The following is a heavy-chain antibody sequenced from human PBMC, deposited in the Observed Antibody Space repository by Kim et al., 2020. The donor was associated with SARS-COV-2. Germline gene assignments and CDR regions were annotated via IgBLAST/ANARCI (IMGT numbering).Heavy chain of an antibody. CDR3: ARGTSETPGIDY. CDR2: IDTDGTYT. CDR1: GFSFSNYW. J-gene: IGHJ4*02. Sequence: GGSLRLSCAASGFSFSNYWFHWVRQVPGEGLVWVSRIDTDGTYTSYADFAKGRFTMSRDNAQNTVYLQMTSLRVEDASIYYCARGTSETPGIDYWGQGTLVTVSS. D-gene: IGHD1-7*01. V-gene: IGHV3-74*01.